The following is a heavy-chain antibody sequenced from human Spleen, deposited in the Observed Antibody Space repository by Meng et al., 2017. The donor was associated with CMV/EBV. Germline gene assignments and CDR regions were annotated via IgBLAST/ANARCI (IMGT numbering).Heavy chain of an antibody. CDR2: ISTSSYI. CDR1: GFTFSSYS. D-gene: IGHD1-1*01. J-gene: IGHJ6*02. CDR3: ARDRLESGWVPYYSYGMDV. Sequence: GESLKISCAASGFTFSSYSMNWVRRAPGKGLEWVSSISTSSYIYYADSVKGRFTISRDNAKNSLYLQMNSLRAEDTAVYYGARDRLESGWVPYYSYGMDVWGQGTTVTVSS. V-gene: IGHV3-21*01.